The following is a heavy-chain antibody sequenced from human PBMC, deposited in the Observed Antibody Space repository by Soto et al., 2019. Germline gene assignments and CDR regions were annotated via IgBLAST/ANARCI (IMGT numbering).Heavy chain of an antibody. D-gene: IGHD3-22*01. V-gene: IGHV4-61*01. CDR1: GGSVSRLSYY. J-gene: IGHJ4*02. Sequence: PETLSLTSTVSGGSVSRLSYYWSWIRQPPGKGLEGIGYIYYSGSPNYNPSLKSRVTISVDTYKTQFSLKLSSVTAADTAVYYCARETRDGSFLYYWGQGTLVTVSS. CDR2: IYYSGSP. CDR3: ARETRDGSFLYY.